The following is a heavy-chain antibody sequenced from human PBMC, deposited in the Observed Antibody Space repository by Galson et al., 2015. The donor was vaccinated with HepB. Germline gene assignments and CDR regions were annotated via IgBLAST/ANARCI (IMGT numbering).Heavy chain of an antibody. CDR3: ARGRTVTDPGYYGMDV. V-gene: IGHV1-2*05. CDR2: INPNSGGT. J-gene: IGHJ6*02. Sequence: SVTVSCKASGSTFTGYYMHWVRQAPGQGLEWMGRINPNSGGTNYAQKFQGRVTMTRDTSISTAYMELSKLRSDDTVVYYCARGRTVTDPGYYGMDVWGQGTTVTVSS. CDR1: GSTFTGYY. D-gene: IGHD1-14*01.